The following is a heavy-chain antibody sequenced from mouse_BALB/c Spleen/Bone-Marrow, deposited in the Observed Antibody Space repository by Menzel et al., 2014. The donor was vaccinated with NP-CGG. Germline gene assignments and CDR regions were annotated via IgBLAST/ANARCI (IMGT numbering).Heavy chain of an antibody. CDR3: TRDNYEAMDY. CDR2: INPSTGYT. J-gene: IGHJ4*01. CDR1: GYTFTNYW. V-gene: IGHV1-7*01. Sequence: QVQLQQPGADLAKPGASMKMSCKASGYTFTNYWMHWVKQRPGQGLEWIGNINPSTGYTEYNQKFRDKATLTADKSSSTAYMLLSSLTSEDSAVYYCTRDNYEAMDYWGQGTSVTVSS. D-gene: IGHD1-3*01.